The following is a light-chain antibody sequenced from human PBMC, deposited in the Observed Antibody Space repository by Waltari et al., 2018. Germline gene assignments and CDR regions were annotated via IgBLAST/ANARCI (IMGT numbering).Light chain of an antibody. CDR3: ISYSRATPGNVV. J-gene: IGLJ2*01. CDR1: ISDVGGHNY. CDR2: DVT. Sequence: SALTQPASVSGSLGQSITFSCTGTISDVGGHNYVPWYQQHPGKAPKLMIHDVTNRPSGVSIRFSGSKSGNTASLTISGLQPDDEADYYCISYSRATPGNVVIGGGTKLTVL. V-gene: IGLV2-14*01.